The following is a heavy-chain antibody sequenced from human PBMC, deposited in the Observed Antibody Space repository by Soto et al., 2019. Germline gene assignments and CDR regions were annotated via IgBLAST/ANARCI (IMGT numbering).Heavy chain of an antibody. D-gene: IGHD4-17*01. CDR3: ARGYGDYEYYFDY. CDR2: IIPILGIA. CDR1: GGTFSSYT. V-gene: IGHV1-69*02. Sequence: QVQLVQSGAEVKKPGSSVKVSCKASGGTFSSYTISWVRQAPGQGLEWMGRIIPILGIANYAQKFQGRVTITADKSTSTAYMELSSLSSEDTAVYYCARGYGDYEYYFDYWGQGTLVTVSS. J-gene: IGHJ4*02.